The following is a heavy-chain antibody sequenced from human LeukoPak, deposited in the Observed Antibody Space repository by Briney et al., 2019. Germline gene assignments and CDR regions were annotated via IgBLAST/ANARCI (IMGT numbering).Heavy chain of an antibody. J-gene: IGHJ5*02. CDR3: ARDKDSGWSQNWFDP. Sequence: PGRSLRLSCAASGFTFSSYGMHWVRQAPGKGLEWVAVIWYDGSNRYYADSAKGRFTISRDNSKNTLYLQMNSLRAEDTAVYYCARDKDSGWSQNWFDPWGQGTLVTVSS. V-gene: IGHV3-33*01. D-gene: IGHD6-19*01. CDR2: IWYDGSNR. CDR1: GFTFSSYG.